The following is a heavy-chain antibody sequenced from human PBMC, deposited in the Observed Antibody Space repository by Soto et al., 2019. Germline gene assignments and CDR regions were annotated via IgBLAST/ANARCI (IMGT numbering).Heavy chain of an antibody. J-gene: IGHJ4*02. Sequence: VSEGHISSYEWSWIRQKKRKGLEWIGYIYYSGSTNYNPSLKSRVTIPVDTSKTQFSLKLSSVTAADTAVYYCARGLSYYYDSSGYYVFDYWGQRTLVTVSS. CDR2: IYYSGST. V-gene: IGHV4-59*01. CDR1: EGHISSYE. D-gene: IGHD3-22*01. CDR3: ARGLSYYYDSSGYYVFDY.